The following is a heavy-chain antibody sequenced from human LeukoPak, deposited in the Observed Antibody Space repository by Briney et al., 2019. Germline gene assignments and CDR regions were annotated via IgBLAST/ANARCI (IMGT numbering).Heavy chain of an antibody. CDR2: ISGSGGGP. CDR1: GLTFSSYA. V-gene: IGHV3-23*01. D-gene: IGHD1/OR15-1a*01. CDR3: AKDYRAGATRWFDP. Sequence: GGSLELSCAASGLTFSSYAMTWVRQAPGKGLEWVSTISGSGGGPSYADSVKGRFTISRDNSKNTLYLHMNSLRAEDTAVYYCAKDYRAGATRWFDPWGQGTLVTVSS. J-gene: IGHJ5*02.